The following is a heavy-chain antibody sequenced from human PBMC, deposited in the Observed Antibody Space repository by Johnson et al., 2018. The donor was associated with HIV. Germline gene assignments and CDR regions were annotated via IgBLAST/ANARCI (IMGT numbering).Heavy chain of an antibody. V-gene: IGHV3-30-3*01. CDR1: GFTFSSYA. Sequence: QVLLVESGGGVVQPGRSLRLSCAASGFTFSSYAMHWVRQAPGKGLEWVAVISYDGSNNYYADSVKGRFTIFRDNSKNSLYLQMNSLRAEDTAVYYCARVTLVLDIWGQGTMVTVSS. D-gene: IGHD4-23*01. J-gene: IGHJ3*02. CDR3: ARVTLVLDI. CDR2: ISYDGSNN.